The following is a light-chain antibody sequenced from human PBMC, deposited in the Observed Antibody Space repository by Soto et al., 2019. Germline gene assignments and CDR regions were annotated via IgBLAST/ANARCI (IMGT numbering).Light chain of an antibody. V-gene: IGKV3-20*01. CDR1: QSVNSNY. CDR3: QQYENSPRT. Sequence: EIVLTQSPGTLSLSPGERATLSCRASQSVNSNYLAWYQQKPGQGPRVLMYGASSRATGVPDRFSGSGSGTDFTLTISRLEPEDFAVYYCQQYENSPRTFGQGTKVEIK. CDR2: GAS. J-gene: IGKJ1*01.